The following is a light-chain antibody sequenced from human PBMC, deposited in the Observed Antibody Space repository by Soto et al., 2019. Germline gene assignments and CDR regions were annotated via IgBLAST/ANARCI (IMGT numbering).Light chain of an antibody. V-gene: IGKV1-5*01. CDR3: QQYHSYWT. CDR2: DAS. Sequence: DIQMTQSPSTLSASLEDRVTITSRASQSISDWLAWFQLKPGKAPKLLIYDASSLESGVPQRFSGSGSGTEFTLTISSLQTDDFSTYYCQQYHSYWTFGQGTKVDIK. J-gene: IGKJ1*01. CDR1: QSISDW.